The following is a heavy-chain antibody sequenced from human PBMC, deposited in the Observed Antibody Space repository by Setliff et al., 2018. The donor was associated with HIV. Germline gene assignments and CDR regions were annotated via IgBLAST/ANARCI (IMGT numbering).Heavy chain of an antibody. CDR1: GLTFSMYW. Sequence: LRLSCAASGLTFSMYWMSWVRQTPGKGLEWLANVKEDGNDKYYVDSMKGRLTISRDNAKSSLYLQMTSLRAEDTAVYYCAREWDTDMAHLDYWGQGTMVTVSS. CDR2: VKEDGNDK. CDR3: AREWDTDMAHLDY. D-gene: IGHD5-18*01. V-gene: IGHV3-7*01. J-gene: IGHJ4*02.